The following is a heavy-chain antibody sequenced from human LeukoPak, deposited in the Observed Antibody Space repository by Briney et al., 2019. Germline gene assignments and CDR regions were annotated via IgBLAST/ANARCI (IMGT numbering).Heavy chain of an antibody. Sequence: ASVKVSCKASGYTFTSYGISWVRQAPGQGLEWMGWISAYNGNTNYAQKLQGRVTMITDTSTSTAYMELRSLRSDDTAVYYCARLKGRGFATGYYYYYYGMDVWGQGTTVTVSS. CDR1: GYTFTSYG. CDR3: ARLKGRGFATGYYYYYYGMDV. V-gene: IGHV1-18*01. J-gene: IGHJ6*02. CDR2: ISAYNGNT. D-gene: IGHD3-9*01.